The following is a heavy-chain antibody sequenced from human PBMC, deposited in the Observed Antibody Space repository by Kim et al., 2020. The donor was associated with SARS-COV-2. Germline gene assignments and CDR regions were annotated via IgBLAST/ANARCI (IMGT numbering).Heavy chain of an antibody. J-gene: IGHJ6*03. CDR1: GFTFSSYA. V-gene: IGHV3-23*01. Sequence: GGSLRLSCAASGFTFSSYAMSWVRQAPGKGLEWVSAISGSGGSTYYADSVKGRFTISRDNSKNTLYLQMNSLRAEDTAVYYCAKAFEPGWFGESYYMDVWGKGTTVTVSS. D-gene: IGHD3-10*01. CDR3: AKAFEPGWFGESYYMDV. CDR2: ISGSGGST.